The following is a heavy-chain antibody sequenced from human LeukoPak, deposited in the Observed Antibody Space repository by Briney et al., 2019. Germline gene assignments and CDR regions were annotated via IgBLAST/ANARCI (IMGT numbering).Heavy chain of an antibody. J-gene: IGHJ4*02. CDR1: GGSISSSNW. V-gene: IGHV4-4*02. D-gene: IGHD2-2*02. Sequence: SETLSLTCAVSGGSISSSNWWSWVRQPPGKGLEWIGYIYYSGSTNYNPSLKSRVTISVDTSKNQFSLKLSSVTAADTAVYYCARENTDHFDYWGQGTLVTVSS. CDR3: ARENTDHFDY. CDR2: IYYSGST.